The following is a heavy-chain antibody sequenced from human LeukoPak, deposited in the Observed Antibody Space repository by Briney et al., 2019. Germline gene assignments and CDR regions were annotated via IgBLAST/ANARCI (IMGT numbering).Heavy chain of an antibody. V-gene: IGHV3-23*01. D-gene: IGHD2-2*01. CDR2: ISAGGNNT. J-gene: IGHJ4*02. Sequence: GGSLRLSCAASGLTFSNYDMGWVRQAPGKGLEWVSVISAGGNNTLYADSVRGRFTISRDNSRNAVDLQMNSLRAEDTAVYYCGKRSTSLRGRGNYWGQGALVTVSS. CDR3: GKRSTSLRGRGNY. CDR1: GLTFSNYD.